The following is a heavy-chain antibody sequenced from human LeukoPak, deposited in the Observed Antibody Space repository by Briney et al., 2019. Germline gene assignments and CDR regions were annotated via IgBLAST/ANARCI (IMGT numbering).Heavy chain of an antibody. Sequence: PGGSLRLSCAASGFTFSTYAINWVRQAPGKGLEWVSLISDSGANKHYAASVRGRFTISRDNSKNTLYLQMNSLRAEDTAIYYCAKDTLIIGTTWGQGTLVTVSS. D-gene: IGHD1-20*01. CDR2: ISDSGANK. J-gene: IGHJ4*02. CDR3: AKDTLIIGTT. CDR1: GFTFSTYA. V-gene: IGHV3-23*01.